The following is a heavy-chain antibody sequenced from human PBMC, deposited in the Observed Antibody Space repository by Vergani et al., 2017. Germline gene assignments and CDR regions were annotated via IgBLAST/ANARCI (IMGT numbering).Heavy chain of an antibody. V-gene: IGHV4-34*01. CDR2: INHSGTI. D-gene: IGHD1-26*01. CDR3: ARRAERWETHLRDDFDV. J-gene: IGHJ3*01. CDR1: GGSLSGYY. Sequence: QVQLQQWGPGLLKPSETLSLTCAVYGGSLSGYYWSWIRLAPGKGLEWIGEINHSGTINYNPTLKSPFNVSIGTSRDHFSLKLRSVSAADTGVYFCARRAERWETHLRDDFDVWDRGTFVTVSP.